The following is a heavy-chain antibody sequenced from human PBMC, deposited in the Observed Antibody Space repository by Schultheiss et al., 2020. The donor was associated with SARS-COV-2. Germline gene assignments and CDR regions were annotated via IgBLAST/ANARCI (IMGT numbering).Heavy chain of an antibody. CDR2: IYTSGST. CDR1: GGSISSYY. V-gene: IGHV4-4*07. Sequence: SETLSLTCTVSGGSISSYYWSWIRQPAGKGLEWIGRIYTSGSTNYNPSLKSRVTISVDTSKNQFSLKLSSVTAADTAVYYCARHLVLGIAVAGAFDIWGQGTMVTVSS. D-gene: IGHD6-19*01. J-gene: IGHJ3*02. CDR3: ARHLVLGIAVAGAFDI.